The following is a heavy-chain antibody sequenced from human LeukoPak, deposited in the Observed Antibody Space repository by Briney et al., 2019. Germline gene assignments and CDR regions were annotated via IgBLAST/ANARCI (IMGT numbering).Heavy chain of an antibody. CDR1: GFTFDDYA. Sequence: GGSLRLSCAASGFTFDDYAMHWVRQAPGKGLEWVSGISWNSGSIGYADSVKGRFTISRDNAKNSLYLQMNSLRAEDMALYYCAKTKYQLPLYYMDVWGKGTTVTVSS. V-gene: IGHV3-9*03. D-gene: IGHD2-2*01. J-gene: IGHJ6*03. CDR2: ISWNSGSI. CDR3: AKTKYQLPLYYMDV.